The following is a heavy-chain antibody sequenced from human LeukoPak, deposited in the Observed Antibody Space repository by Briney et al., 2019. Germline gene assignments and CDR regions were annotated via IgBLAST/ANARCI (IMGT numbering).Heavy chain of an antibody. CDR1: GGSISSRSYY. V-gene: IGHV4-39*01. D-gene: IGHD2-15*01. J-gene: IGHJ6*03. CDR3: ASFYCSGGSCYQYFSYYYMDV. CDR2: IYYSGST. Sequence: PSETLSLTCTVSGGSISSRSYYWGWIRQPPGKGLEWIGSIYYSGSTYYNPPLQSRVTISVDTSKNQFSLKLNSVTAADTAVYYCASFYCSGGSCYQYFSYYYMDVWGKGTTVTISS.